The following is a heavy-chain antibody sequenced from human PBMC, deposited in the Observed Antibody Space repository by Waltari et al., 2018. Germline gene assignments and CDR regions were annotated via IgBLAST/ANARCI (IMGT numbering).Heavy chain of an antibody. CDR2: IYYRGST. V-gene: IGHV4-59*01. CDR1: GGSISSYY. CDR3: ARQSTQANYYGMDV. Sequence: QVQLQESGPGLVKPSETLSLTCTVAGGSISSYYWSWIRQPPGKGLEWIGYIYYRGSTTYNPSLKSRVTISVDTSKNQCSLKLSSVTAADTAVYYCARQSTQANYYGMDVWGQGTTVTVSS. J-gene: IGHJ6*02.